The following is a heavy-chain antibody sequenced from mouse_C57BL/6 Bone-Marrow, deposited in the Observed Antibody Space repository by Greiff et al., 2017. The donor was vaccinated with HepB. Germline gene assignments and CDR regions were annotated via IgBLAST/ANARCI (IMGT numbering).Heavy chain of an antibody. CDR1: GFTFSSYA. CDR3: TRDTHYYGSSYRYFDV. J-gene: IGHJ1*03. V-gene: IGHV5-9-1*02. CDR2: ISSGGDYI. Sequence: EVKLMESGEGLVKPGGSLKLSCAASGFTFSSYAMSWVRQTPEKRLEWVAYISSGGDYIYYADTVKGRFTISRDNARNTLYLQMSSLKSEDTAMYYCTRDTHYYGSSYRYFDVWGTGTTVTVSS. D-gene: IGHD1-1*01.